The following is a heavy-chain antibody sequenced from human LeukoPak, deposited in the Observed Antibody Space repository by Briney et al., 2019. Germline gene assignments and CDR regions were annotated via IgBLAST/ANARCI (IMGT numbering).Heavy chain of an antibody. V-gene: IGHV3-48*01. J-gene: IGHJ5*02. CDR2: ISSASSTI. Sequence: GGSLRLSCAASGFTFSSYSMNWVRQAPGKGLEWVSYISSASSTIYYADSVKGRFTISRDNAKNSLYLQMNSLRAEDTAMYYCARDGWFGDYNWFDPWGQGTLVTVSS. D-gene: IGHD3-10*01. CDR1: GFTFSSYS. CDR3: ARDGWFGDYNWFDP.